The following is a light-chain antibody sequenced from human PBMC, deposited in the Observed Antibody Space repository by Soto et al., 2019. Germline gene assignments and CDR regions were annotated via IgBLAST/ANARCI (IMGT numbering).Light chain of an antibody. V-gene: IGKV1-33*01. J-gene: IGKJ4*01. Sequence: DIQMTQSPSSLSASVGDRVTITCQASQDIANYLNWYQQKAGRAPKFLIYDASNLETGVPSRFSGSGSGTDFTLTISSLQPEDIATYYCQQYDNLPLTFGGWTKVEIK. CDR3: QQYDNLPLT. CDR1: QDIANY. CDR2: DAS.